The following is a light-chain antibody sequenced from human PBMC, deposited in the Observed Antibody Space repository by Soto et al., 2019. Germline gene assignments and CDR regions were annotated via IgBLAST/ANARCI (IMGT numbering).Light chain of an antibody. Sequence: QSVLTQPASVSGSPGQSITISCTGTSSDVGGYNYVSWYQHHPGKAPKLIIYDVTNRPSGVSNSFSGSKSGNTASLTISGLQPEDEADYYCSSYTTSNTRQIVFGTGTKAPS. CDR3: SSYTTSNTRQIV. V-gene: IGLV2-14*03. CDR1: SSDVGGYNY. CDR2: DVT. J-gene: IGLJ1*01.